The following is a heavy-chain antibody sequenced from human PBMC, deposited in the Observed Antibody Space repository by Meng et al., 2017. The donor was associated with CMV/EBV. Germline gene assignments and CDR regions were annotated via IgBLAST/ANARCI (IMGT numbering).Heavy chain of an antibody. J-gene: IGHJ6*02. D-gene: IGHD3-10*01. CDR1: GFTFSSYS. CDR3: ARDGGQFGELSYGMDV. CDR2: INSDGSST. V-gene: IGHV3-74*01. Sequence: GGSLRLSCAASGFTFSSYSMNWVRQAPGKGLVWVSRINSDGSSTSYADSVKGRFTISRDNAKNTLYLQMNSLRAEDTAVYYCARDGGQFGELSYGMDVWGQGTTVTVSS.